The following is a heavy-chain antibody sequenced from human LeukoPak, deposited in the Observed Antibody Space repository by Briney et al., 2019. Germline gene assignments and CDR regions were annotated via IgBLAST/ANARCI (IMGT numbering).Heavy chain of an antibody. J-gene: IGHJ6*03. CDR1: GFTFSSYS. CDR2: ISSSSSTI. D-gene: IGHD3-3*01. CDR3: ARCPRGFDFWSGYYTGYYYYYMDV. V-gene: IGHV3-48*04. Sequence: PGGSLRLSCAASGFTFSSYSMNWVRQAPGKGLEWVSDISSSSSTIYYADSVKGRFTISRDNAKNSLYLQMNSLRAEDTAVYYCARCPRGFDFWSGYYTGYYYYYMDVWGKGTTVTVSS.